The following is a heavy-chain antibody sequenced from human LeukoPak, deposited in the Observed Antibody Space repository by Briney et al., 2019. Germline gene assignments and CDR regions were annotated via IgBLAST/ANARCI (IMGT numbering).Heavy chain of an antibody. Sequence: GASVKVSCKASGGTFSNYAISWVRQAPGQGLEWMGRINPIFGTTNYEQKFQGRVTITADKSTNTAYMELSSLRSEDTAVYYCARVKGQLVGYWGQGTLVTVSS. J-gene: IGHJ4*02. V-gene: IGHV1-69*06. D-gene: IGHD6-6*01. CDR2: INPIFGTT. CDR1: GGTFSNYA. CDR3: ARVKGQLVGY.